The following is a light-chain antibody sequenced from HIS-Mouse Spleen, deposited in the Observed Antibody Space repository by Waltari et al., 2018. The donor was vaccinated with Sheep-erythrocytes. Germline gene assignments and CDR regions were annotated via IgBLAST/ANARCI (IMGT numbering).Light chain of an antibody. CDR3: QQFNNYPRT. V-gene: IGKV1D-13*01. CDR1: QGISSA. CDR2: DAS. Sequence: AIQLTQSPASLFASVGDRVTITCRASQGISSALAWYQQKPGKAPKLLFYDASSLESGVPSRFSGSGSGTDFTLTISSLQPEDFATYYCQQFNNYPRTFGQGTKVEIK. J-gene: IGKJ1*01.